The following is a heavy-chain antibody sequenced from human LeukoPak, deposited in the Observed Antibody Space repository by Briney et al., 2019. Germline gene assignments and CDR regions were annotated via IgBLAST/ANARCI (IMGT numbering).Heavy chain of an antibody. Sequence: ASVKVSCKASGYTFTSYGISWVRQAPGQGLEWMGWINPNSGDTNYAQKFQGRVTMTRDTSISTAYMDLSRLKSDDTAVYFCARDAISRGMIDYWGQGTPVIVSS. V-gene: IGHV1-2*02. CDR2: INPNSGDT. CDR1: GYTFTSYG. J-gene: IGHJ4*02. CDR3: ARDAISRGMIDY. D-gene: IGHD3-10*01.